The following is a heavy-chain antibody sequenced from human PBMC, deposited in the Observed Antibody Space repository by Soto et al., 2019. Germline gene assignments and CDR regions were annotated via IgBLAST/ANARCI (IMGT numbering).Heavy chain of an antibody. CDR2: IYHSGST. D-gene: IGHD1-26*01. CDR3: ARVSGSYYYGMDV. J-gene: IGHJ6*02. V-gene: IGHV4-4*02. Sequence: QVQLQESGPGLVKPSGTLSLTCAVSGGSISSSNWWSWVRQPPGKGLEWIGEIYHSGSTNYNPSLKSRVTLSVDKSTNQFSLKLSSVTAADTAVYYCARVSGSYYYGMDVWGQGTTVTVSS. CDR1: GGSISSSNW.